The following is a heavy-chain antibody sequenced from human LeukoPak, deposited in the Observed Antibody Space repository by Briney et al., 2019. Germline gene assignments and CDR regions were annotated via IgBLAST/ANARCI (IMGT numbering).Heavy chain of an antibody. D-gene: IGHD5-18*01. V-gene: IGHV3-74*01. CDR2: NNNDGSTT. J-gene: IGHJ4*02. Sequence: PGGSLRLSRAASGFTFTNYWMHWVRQAPGKGLVWVTRNNNDGSTTAYADSVKGRFTVSRDNAKNTLYLQLNSLRAEDTAVYYCVRDGGYSFGFWGQGTLVTVSS. CDR1: GFTFTNYW. CDR3: VRDGGYSFGF.